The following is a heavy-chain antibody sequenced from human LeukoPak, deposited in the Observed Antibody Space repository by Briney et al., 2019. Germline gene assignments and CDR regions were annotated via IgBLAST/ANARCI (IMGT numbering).Heavy chain of an antibody. CDR2: ISYDGSNK. J-gene: IGHJ4*02. CDR1: GFTFSSYG. D-gene: IGHD5-24*01. CDR3: AKIAGEATTSDFDY. V-gene: IGHV3-30*18. Sequence: GGSLRLSCAASGFTFSSYGMHWVRQAPGKGLEWVAVISYDGSNKYYADSVKGRFTISRDNSKNTLYLQMNSLRAEDTAVYYCAKIAGEATTSDFDYWGQGTLVTVSS.